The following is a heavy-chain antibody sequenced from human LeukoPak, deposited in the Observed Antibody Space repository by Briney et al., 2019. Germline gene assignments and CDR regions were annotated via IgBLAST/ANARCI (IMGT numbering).Heavy chain of an antibody. CDR1: GDSISNYY. J-gene: IGHJ4*02. CDR2: IYYGGST. V-gene: IGHV4-59*01. CDR3: ARGRRSGWYEY. D-gene: IGHD6-13*01. Sequence: SETLSLTCTVSGDSISNYYWSWIRQPPEKGLEWIGYIYYGGSTNYNPSLKSRVTISVDTSKNQSSLKLSSVTAADTAVYYCARGRRSGWYEYWGQGTLVTVSS.